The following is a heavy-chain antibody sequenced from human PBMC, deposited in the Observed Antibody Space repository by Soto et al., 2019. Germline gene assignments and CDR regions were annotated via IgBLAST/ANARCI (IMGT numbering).Heavy chain of an antibody. J-gene: IGHJ5*02. CDR3: ARSPQLYDFWSGSVPNWFDP. D-gene: IGHD3-3*01. CDR2: ISSSSSYI. CDR1: GFTFSSYS. V-gene: IGHV3-21*01. Sequence: GGSLRLSCAASGFTFSSYSMNWVRQAPGKGLEWVSSISSSSSYIYYADSVKGRSTISRDNAKNSLYLQMNSLRAEDTAVYYCARSPQLYDFWSGSVPNWFDPWGQGTLVTVS.